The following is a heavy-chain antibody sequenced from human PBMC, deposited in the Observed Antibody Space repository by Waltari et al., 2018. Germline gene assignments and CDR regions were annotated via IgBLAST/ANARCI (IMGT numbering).Heavy chain of an antibody. CDR1: GYIFTALD. V-gene: IGHV1-8*02. D-gene: IGHD6-13*01. Sequence: QVQLVQSGAEVTRPGASVKVSCKTSGYIFTALDINWVRQAPGQGFEWMGWISPKKSETGYAQKFQDRFTMTTDNSINTAYMELSSLRSDDTAVYYCARGIAAGVDSWGQGTLVTVSS. CDR3: ARGIAAGVDS. J-gene: IGHJ5*01. CDR2: ISPKKSET.